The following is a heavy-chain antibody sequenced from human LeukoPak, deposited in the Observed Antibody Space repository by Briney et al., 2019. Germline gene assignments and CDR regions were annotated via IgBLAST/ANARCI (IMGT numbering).Heavy chain of an antibody. CDR3: ARGPDAFDI. Sequence: ASVKVSCKASGGTFSSYAISWVRQATGQGLEWMGWMNPNSGNTGYAQKFQGRVTMTRNTSISTAYMELSSLRSEDTAVYYCARGPDAFDIWGQGTMVTVSS. CDR2: MNPNSGNT. V-gene: IGHV1-8*02. CDR1: GGTFSSYA. J-gene: IGHJ3*02.